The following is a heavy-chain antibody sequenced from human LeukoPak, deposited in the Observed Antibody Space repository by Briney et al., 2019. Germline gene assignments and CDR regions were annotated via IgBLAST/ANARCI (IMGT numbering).Heavy chain of an antibody. D-gene: IGHD6-13*01. J-gene: IGHJ4*02. V-gene: IGHV3-23*01. Sequence: GGSLRLSCAASGFTFSSYVMSWVRQAPGKGLGWVSAISGSGGSTYYADSVKGRFTISRDNSKNTLYLQMNSLRAEDTAVYYCARVGRWAQDFDYWGQGALVTVSS. CDR3: ARVGRWAQDFDY. CDR2: ISGSGGST. CDR1: GFTFSSYV.